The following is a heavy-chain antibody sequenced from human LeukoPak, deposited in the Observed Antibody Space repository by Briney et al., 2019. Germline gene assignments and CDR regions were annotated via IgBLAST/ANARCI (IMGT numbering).Heavy chain of an antibody. CDR2: IRNKANKHIT. D-gene: IGHD2-21*02. CDR3: ARVTARSIDY. Sequence: GGSLRLSCGAYGFSFRDYYMDWVRQAPGKGLEWVGRIRNKANKHITDYAASVEGRFTISRDDSKNSLSLQMRSLKTGDTAVYYCARVTARSIDYWGQGTLVTVSS. V-gene: IGHV3-72*01. CDR1: GFSFRDYY. J-gene: IGHJ4*02.